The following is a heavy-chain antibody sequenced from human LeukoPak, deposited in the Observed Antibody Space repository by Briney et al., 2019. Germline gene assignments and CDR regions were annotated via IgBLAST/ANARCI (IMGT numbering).Heavy chain of an antibody. V-gene: IGHV5-51*01. CDR1: GYIFTNYW. D-gene: IGHD6-13*01. J-gene: IGHJ4*02. CDR3: TRLYGQQLAPLFDY. CDR2: TYPADSDT. Sequence: GESLKISCKGSGYIFTNYWIVWVGQMPGKGVGWMGITYPADSDTIYNPSFQGHVTISADKSINTAYLQWSSLKASDTAIYYCTRLYGQQLAPLFDYWGQGTLVTVSS.